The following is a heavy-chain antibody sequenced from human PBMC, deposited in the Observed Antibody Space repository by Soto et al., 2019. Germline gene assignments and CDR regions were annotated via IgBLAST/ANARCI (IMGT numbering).Heavy chain of an antibody. J-gene: IGHJ6*03. CDR2: ISSSSSYI. V-gene: IGHV3-21*01. CDR3: ARPGHYYYYYMDV. CDR1: GFTFSSHG. Sequence: EVQLVESGGGLVKPGGSLRLSCAASGFTFSSHGMNWVRQAPGKGLEWVSSISSSSSYIYYADSVKGRFTISRDNAKNSLYLQMNSLRAEDTAVYYCARPGHYYYYYMDVWGKGTTVTVSS.